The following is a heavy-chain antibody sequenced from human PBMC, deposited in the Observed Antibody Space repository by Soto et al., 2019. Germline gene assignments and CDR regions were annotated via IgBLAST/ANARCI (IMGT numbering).Heavy chain of an antibody. CDR1: GYTFISYS. Sequence: ASVKVSCKASGYTFISYSMHWVRQAPGQRLEWMGWINVGNGNTKYSQKFQGRVTMTTDTSTSTVYMELRSLRSDDTAVYYCAREGEMPYYYYGLDVWGQGTMVTVSS. CDR3: AREGEMPYYYYGLDV. V-gene: IGHV1-3*01. J-gene: IGHJ6*02. D-gene: IGHD3-16*01. CDR2: INVGNGNT.